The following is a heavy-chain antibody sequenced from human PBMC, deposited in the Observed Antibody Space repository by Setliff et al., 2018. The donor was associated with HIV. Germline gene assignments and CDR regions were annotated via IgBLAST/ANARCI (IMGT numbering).Heavy chain of an antibody. J-gene: IGHJ4*02. CDR3: ARGKGGLVGPAEFDY. D-gene: IGHD1-26*01. CDR2: INHTGNT. Sequence: ASETLSLTCAVYGGSFSGYHWNWIRQFPGKGLEWIGEINHTGNTQYNPSLKSRVTMSEETSKNQFSLKLKSVTAADTAIYFCARGKGGLVGPAEFDYWGPGTLVTVSS. CDR1: GGSFSGYH. V-gene: IGHV4-34*01.